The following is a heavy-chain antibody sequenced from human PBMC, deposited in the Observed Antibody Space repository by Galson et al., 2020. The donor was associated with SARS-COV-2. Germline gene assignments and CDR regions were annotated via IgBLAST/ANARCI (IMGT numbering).Heavy chain of an antibody. D-gene: IGHD5-18*01. V-gene: IGHV4-59*01. CDR1: GNSISHYY. Sequence: SQTLSLTRTISGNSISHYYWSWIRQPPGKGQEWIGFIDNSGTTNYNPSLKSRVAISVDTSKNQFSLDLTGVTAADTAVYYCARRTYSFDLWGRGTLVTVSS. CDR3: ARRTYSFDL. CDR2: IDNSGTT. J-gene: IGHJ4*02.